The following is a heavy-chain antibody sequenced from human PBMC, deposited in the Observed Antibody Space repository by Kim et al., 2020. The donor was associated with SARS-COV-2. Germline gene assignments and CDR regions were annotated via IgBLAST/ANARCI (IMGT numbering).Heavy chain of an antibody. D-gene: IGHD4-17*01. CDR1: DFTLSNGI. CDR3: AIPDYDGRDVVDY. CDR2: IRSKDQGGKT. J-gene: IGHJ4*02. Sequence: GGSLRLSCVGSDFTLSNGIMNWVRQAPGKGLEWVGRIRSKDQGGKTAYAAPVEGRFTISRDDSKNTLYLQMNSLQIEDTGIYYCAIPDYDGRDVVDYWGQGALVTVSS. V-gene: IGHV3-15*07.